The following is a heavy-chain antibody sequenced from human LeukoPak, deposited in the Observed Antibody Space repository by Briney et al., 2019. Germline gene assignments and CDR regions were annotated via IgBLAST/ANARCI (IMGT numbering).Heavy chain of an antibody. D-gene: IGHD4-23*01. V-gene: IGHV3-48*04. CDR2: ISSSSTI. CDR1: GFTFSSYS. Sequence: PGGSLRLSCAASGFTFSSYSMNWVRQAPGKGLEWVSYISSSSTIYYADSVKGRFTISRDNAKNSLYLQMNSLRAEDTAVYYCARGDYGGNTDYWGQGTLVTVSS. J-gene: IGHJ4*02. CDR3: ARGDYGGNTDY.